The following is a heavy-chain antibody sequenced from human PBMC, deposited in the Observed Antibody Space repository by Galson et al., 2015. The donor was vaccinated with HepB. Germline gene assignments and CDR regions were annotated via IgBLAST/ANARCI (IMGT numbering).Heavy chain of an antibody. D-gene: IGHD2-2*01. Sequence: SLRLSCAASGFNFSNYAMNWVRQAQGKGLEWVSTISGSGGSTYYGDSLKGRFTISRDNSRNTLYLQMNSLRAEDTAVYYCASLRGDIVVVPADLSFDYWGQGTLVTVSS. J-gene: IGHJ4*02. CDR3: ASLRGDIVVVPADLSFDY. V-gene: IGHV3-23*01. CDR2: ISGSGGST. CDR1: GFNFSNYA.